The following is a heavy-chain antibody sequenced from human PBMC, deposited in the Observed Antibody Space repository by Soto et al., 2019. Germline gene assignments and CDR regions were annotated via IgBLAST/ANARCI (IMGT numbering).Heavy chain of an antibody. CDR1: GVSVSSGSYY. V-gene: IGHV4-61*01. D-gene: IGHD3-16*01. J-gene: IGHJ4*02. CDR3: ASGEWAVMRIDY. CDR2: IYYSGST. Sequence: SETLSLTCTVSGVSVSSGSYYWSWIRQPPGKGLEWIGYIYYSGSTNYNPSLKSRVTISVDTSKNQFSLKLSSVTAADTAVYYCASGEWAVMRIDYWGQGTLVTVSS.